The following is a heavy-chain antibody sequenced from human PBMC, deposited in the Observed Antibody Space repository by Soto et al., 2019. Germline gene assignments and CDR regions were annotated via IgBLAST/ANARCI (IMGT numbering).Heavy chain of an antibody. CDR2: ITPDGGGT. V-gene: IGHV1-2*02. J-gene: IGHJ6*02. Sequence: ASVKVSCKASGYTFSGYYVHWMRQISGQGLERLGWITPDGGGTNYEPKFRDRVTLTRDMSLNTVYMELKGLTPDDTAVYFCASRSSGRYSNGVDIWGQGTPVTVSS. D-gene: IGHD1-26*01. CDR1: GYTFSGYY. CDR3: ASRSSGRYSNGVDI.